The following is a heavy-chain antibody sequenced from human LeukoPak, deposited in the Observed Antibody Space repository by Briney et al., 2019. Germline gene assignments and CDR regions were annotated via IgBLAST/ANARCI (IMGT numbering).Heavy chain of an antibody. V-gene: IGHV3-48*03. CDR1: GFAFISSE. CDR2: INSGGTTM. D-gene: IGHD3-3*01. J-gene: IGHJ4*02. Sequence: GGSLRLSCAASGFAFISSEMNWVRQAPGKGLEWVSHINSGGTTMYNADAVKGRFTISRDNAKNSLYLQMNSLRAEDTAVYYCARDPGFAGDYWGQGTLVTVSS. CDR3: ARDPGFAGDY.